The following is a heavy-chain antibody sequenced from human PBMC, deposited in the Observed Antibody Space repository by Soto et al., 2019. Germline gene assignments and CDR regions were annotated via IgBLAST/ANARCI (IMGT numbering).Heavy chain of an antibody. V-gene: IGHV4-30-4*01. Sequence: SETLALTCTVSGGPINSGDYYWTWVRQPPATGLECIGNIFHSGSPYYTPSLQSRVTISLDTSKNHFSLKLSSVTPTDTAVYYCARDRYHGSGTYYNFYSGMDVWGQGTTVTVSS. CDR2: IFHSGSP. CDR3: ARDRYHGSGTYYNFYSGMDV. D-gene: IGHD3-10*01. J-gene: IGHJ6*02. CDR1: GGPINSGDYY.